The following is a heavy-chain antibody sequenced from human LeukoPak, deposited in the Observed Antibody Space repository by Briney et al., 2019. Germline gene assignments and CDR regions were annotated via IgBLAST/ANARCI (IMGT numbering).Heavy chain of an antibody. CDR2: ISYDESTK. V-gene: IGHV3-30*18. D-gene: IGHD6-19*01. Sequence: GGSLRLSCAASGFTFSRYGMHWVRQAPGKGLEWVAVISYDESTKYYADSVKGRFTISRDNSKNTLYLQMNSLRAEDTAVYYCAKALRETGYSSGWYYFDSWGQGTLVTVST. CDR3: AKALRETGYSSGWYYFDS. J-gene: IGHJ4*02. CDR1: GFTFSRYG.